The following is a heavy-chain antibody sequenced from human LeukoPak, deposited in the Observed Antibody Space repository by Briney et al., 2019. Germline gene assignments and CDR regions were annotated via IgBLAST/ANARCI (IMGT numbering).Heavy chain of an antibody. CDR3: ARVQDYYYYMDV. CDR2: ISAYNGNT. Sequence: ASVKVSCKASGYTFTSYGISWVRQAPGQELEWMGWISAYNGNTNYAQKLQGRVTMTTDTSTSTAYMELRSLRSDDTAVYYCARVQDYYYYMDVWGKGTTVTVSS. J-gene: IGHJ6*03. CDR1: GYTFTSYG. V-gene: IGHV1-18*01.